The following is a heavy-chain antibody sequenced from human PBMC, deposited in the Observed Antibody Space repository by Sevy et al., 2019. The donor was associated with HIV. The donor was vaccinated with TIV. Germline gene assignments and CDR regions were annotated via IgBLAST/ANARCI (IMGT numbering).Heavy chain of an antibody. CDR1: GFTFSSYS. Sequence: GGSLRLSCVTSGFTFSSYSMNWVRQAPGKGLEWVSSISSSGSYIYYADSVKGRFTISRDNAKNPLYLQMNSLRAEDTAVDYRAKDAYIRYDLDRGTDAFDLLGQGTIVTVS. CDR2: ISSSGSYI. D-gene: IGHD5-12*01. J-gene: IGHJ3*01. V-gene: IGHV3-21*01. CDR3: AKDAYIRYDLDRGTDAFDL.